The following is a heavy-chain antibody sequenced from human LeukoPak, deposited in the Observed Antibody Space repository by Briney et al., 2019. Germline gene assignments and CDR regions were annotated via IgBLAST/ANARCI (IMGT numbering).Heavy chain of an antibody. J-gene: IGHJ4*02. CDR2: ISSSGNYI. Sequence: PGGSLRLSCAASGFTLSGNWMHWVRQAPGKGLEWVSSISSSGNYISYADSVKGRFTISRDNAKNSLSLQMDSLRAEDTAIYYCARVVGGYQFQPLDYWGQGTLVTVSS. D-gene: IGHD5-12*01. CDR3: ARVVGGYQFQPLDY. V-gene: IGHV3-21*04. CDR1: GFTLSGNW.